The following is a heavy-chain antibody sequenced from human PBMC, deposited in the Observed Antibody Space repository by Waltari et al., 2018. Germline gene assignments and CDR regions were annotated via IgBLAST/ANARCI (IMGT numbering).Heavy chain of an antibody. V-gene: IGHV4-59*01. J-gene: IGHJ4*02. Sequence: QVQLQESGPGLVKPSETLSLTCTVSGGSFSSYYWSWIRQPPGKGLEWIGYSYYSGNTNYNPSLKSRVTISIDPANNLCSLKVASGTAADTAVYYWARSGSYGRFVDSWGQGTLVTVSS. CDR1: GGSFSSYY. CDR2: SYYSGNT. CDR3: ARSGSYGRFVDS. D-gene: IGHD1-26*01.